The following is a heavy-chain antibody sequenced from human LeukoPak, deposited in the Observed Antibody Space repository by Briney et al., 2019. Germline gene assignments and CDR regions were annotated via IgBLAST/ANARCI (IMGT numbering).Heavy chain of an antibody. D-gene: IGHD3-10*01. V-gene: IGHV1-2*02. Sequence: ASVKVSCKASGCTFTDYYMHWVRQAPGQGLEWMAWINPNSGDTNYAQKFQGRVSLTRDTSITTAYMELSWLRSDDTAVYFCARVVDYYGSGTSYSLDTWGQGTLVTVSS. CDR1: GCTFTDYY. J-gene: IGHJ5*02. CDR2: INPNSGDT. CDR3: ARVVDYYGSGTSYSLDT.